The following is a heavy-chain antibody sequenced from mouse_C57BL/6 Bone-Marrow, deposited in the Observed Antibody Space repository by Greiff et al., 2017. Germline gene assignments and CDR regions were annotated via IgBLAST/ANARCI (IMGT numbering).Heavy chain of an antibody. V-gene: IGHV1-55*01. J-gene: IGHJ3*01. Sequence: QVQLQQPGAELVKPGASVKMSCKASGYTFTSYWITWVKQRPGQGLEWIGDIYPGSGSTHYNEKFKSKATLTVDTSSSTAYMQLSSLTSEDSSFYYCAKVNLAWLAYLGQGTLVTVSA. CDR1: GYTFTSYW. CDR3: AKVNLAWLAY. D-gene: IGHD1-3*01. CDR2: IYPGSGST.